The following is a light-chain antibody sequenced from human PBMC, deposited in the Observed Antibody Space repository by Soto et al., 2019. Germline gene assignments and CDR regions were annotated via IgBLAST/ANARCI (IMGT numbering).Light chain of an antibody. Sequence: EFVLTQSPGTLSLSPGERATLSCRASQTVRNNYLAWYQKKPGQAPRLLLYDASSRATGIPDRFSGGGSGTDLTLTISRLEPEDFAVYYCQQYGSSPPLTFGGGTKVDIK. CDR1: QTVRNNY. V-gene: IGKV3-20*01. J-gene: IGKJ4*01. CDR3: QQYGSSPPLT. CDR2: DAS.